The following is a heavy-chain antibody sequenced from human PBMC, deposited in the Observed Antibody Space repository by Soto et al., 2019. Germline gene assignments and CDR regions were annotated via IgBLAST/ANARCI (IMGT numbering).Heavy chain of an antibody. V-gene: IGHV1-18*01. J-gene: IGHJ4*02. Sequence: QVQLVQSGAEVREPGASVKVSCKASGYTFTNYGVSWVRQAPGQGLEWMGWIGGYKGNTNYAQKLQGRVTLTTDTTTSTAYSELRSLRSDDTAVYYCAPHTLDTGMPSGYWGQGPLVTVSS. CDR2: IGGYKGNT. CDR1: GYTFTNYG. CDR3: APHTLDTGMPSGY. D-gene: IGHD5-18*01.